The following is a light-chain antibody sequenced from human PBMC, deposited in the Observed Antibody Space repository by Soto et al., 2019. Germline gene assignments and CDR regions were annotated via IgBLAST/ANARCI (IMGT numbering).Light chain of an antibody. V-gene: IGLV2-8*01. CDR2: KVS. CDR1: SSDVGGYNF. CDR3: SSYAGSNIFV. Sequence: QSALTQPPSASGSPGQSVTISCTGTSSDVGGYNFVAWYQQHPGKAPKLMISKVSKRPSGVPDRFSGSKSGNTASLTVSGLQAEDEADYYCSSYAGSNIFVFGTGTKLTVL. J-gene: IGLJ1*01.